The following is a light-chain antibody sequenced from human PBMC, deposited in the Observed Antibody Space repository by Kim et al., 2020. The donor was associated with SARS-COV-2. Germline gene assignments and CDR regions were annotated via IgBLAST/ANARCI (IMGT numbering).Light chain of an antibody. V-gene: IGKV3-15*01. CDR3: QQYNNWPPRT. CDR2: GAS. CDR1: QSVSSN. Sequence: PGERANLSCRSRQSVSSNLAWYQQKPGQAPRLLIYGASTRATGIPARFSGSGSGTEFTLTISSLQSEDFAVYYCQQYNNWPPRTFGQGTKVDIK. J-gene: IGKJ1*01.